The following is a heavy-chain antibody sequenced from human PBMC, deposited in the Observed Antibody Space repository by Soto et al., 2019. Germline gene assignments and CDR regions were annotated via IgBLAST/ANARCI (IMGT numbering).Heavy chain of an antibody. CDR1: GYTFTKYA. J-gene: IGHJ6*01. CDR3: ARDAYSVYDLCGLDV. D-gene: IGHD5-12*01. CDR2: LNVGNGNT. Sequence: QVQLVQSGAEEKKPGSSVRVSCKASGYTFTKYAMHWVRQAPGQRPEWMGWLNVGNGNTKYSQRFQGRVTITRDTSASTAYMELSSLRSEDTAVYFCARDAYSVYDLCGLDVW. V-gene: IGHV1-3*05.